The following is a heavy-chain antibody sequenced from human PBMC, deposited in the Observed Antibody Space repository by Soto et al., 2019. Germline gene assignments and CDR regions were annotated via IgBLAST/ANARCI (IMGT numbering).Heavy chain of an antibody. Sequence: PGGSLRLSCAASGFTFSSYAMSWVRQAPGKGLEWVSAISGSGGSTYYADSVKGRFTISRDNSKNTLYLQMNSLRAEDTAVYYCAKVSGSSSWYLIGADAFDIWGQGTMVTVSS. CDR3: AKVSGSSSWYLIGADAFDI. CDR2: ISGSGGST. V-gene: IGHV3-23*01. J-gene: IGHJ3*02. D-gene: IGHD6-13*01. CDR1: GFTFSSYA.